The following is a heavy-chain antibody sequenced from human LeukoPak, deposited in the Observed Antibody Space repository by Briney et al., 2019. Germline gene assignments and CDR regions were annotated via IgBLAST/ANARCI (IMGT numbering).Heavy chain of an antibody. V-gene: IGHV3-7*03. CDR2: INHNGNVN. Sequence: GGSLRLSCAASGFTFSSYWMNRARQAPGKGLEWVASINHNGNVNFYVDSVKGRFTISRDNAKNSLYLQMSNLRAEDTAVYFCARGGGLDVWGQGATVTVSS. J-gene: IGHJ6*02. CDR3: ARGGGLDV. D-gene: IGHD3-16*01. CDR1: GFTFSSYW.